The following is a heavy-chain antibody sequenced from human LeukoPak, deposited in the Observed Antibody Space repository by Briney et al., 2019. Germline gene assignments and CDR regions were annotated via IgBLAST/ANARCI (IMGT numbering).Heavy chain of an antibody. D-gene: IGHD3-22*01. J-gene: IGHJ4*02. CDR2: ISSSGSTI. CDR3: ARDSYYYDSSGYSTH. Sequence: GGSLRLSCAASGFTFGDYYMSWIRQAPGKGLEWVSYISSSGSTIYYADSVKGRFTISRDNAKNSLYLQMNSLRAEDTAVYYCARDSYYYDSSGYSTHWGQGTLVTVSS. V-gene: IGHV3-11*01. CDR1: GFTFGDYY.